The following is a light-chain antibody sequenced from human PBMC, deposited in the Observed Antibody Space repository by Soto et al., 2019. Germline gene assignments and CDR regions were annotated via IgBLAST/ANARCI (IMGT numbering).Light chain of an antibody. J-gene: IGKJ5*01. Sequence: SQFPGTISLSPGERATLCCSASQSVSRNYLAWYQHRPGQAPRLLISGASTRATGIPARFSGSGSGTDFTLTISSLQAEDFAVYYCQQDYNLPFTFGQGTRLEIK. CDR1: QSVSRNY. CDR3: QQDYNLPFT. V-gene: IGKV3D-7*01. CDR2: GAS.